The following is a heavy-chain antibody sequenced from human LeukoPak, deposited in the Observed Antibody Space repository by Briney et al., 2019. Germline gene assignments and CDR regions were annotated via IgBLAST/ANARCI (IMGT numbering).Heavy chain of an antibody. V-gene: IGHV4-34*01. D-gene: IGHD2-15*01. CDR2: INHSGST. Sequence: PSETLSLTCAVYGGSFSGYYWSWIRQPPGKGLEWIGEINHSGSTYYNPSLKSRVTISVDTSKNQFSLKLSSVTAADTAVYYCARKDSYYFDYWGQGTLVTVSS. J-gene: IGHJ4*02. CDR3: ARKDSYYFDY. CDR1: GGSFSGYY.